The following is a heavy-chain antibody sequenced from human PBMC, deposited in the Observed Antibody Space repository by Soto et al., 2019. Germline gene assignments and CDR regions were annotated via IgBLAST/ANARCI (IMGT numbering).Heavy chain of an antibody. D-gene: IGHD3-3*01. Sequence: PSETLSLTCTVSGGSISSYYWSWIRQPPGKGLEWIGYIYYTGTTTYNPSIKSRVTISVDSSKNRFSLKLSSVTAADTAVYYCASSEWFSPWGQGTMVTVSS. V-gene: IGHV4-59*08. CDR3: ASSEWFSP. J-gene: IGHJ3*01. CDR1: GGSISSYY. CDR2: IYYTGTT.